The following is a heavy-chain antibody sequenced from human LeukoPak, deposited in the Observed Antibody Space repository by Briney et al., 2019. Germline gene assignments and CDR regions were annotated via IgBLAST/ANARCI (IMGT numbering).Heavy chain of an antibody. V-gene: IGHV4-4*09. CDR1: GDSISTYH. D-gene: IGHD2-2*01. CDR2: VYSSGST. J-gene: IGHJ5*02. CDR3: ARLGDCSIPTCWGYWFAH. Sequence: PSETLSLTCSVSGDSISTYHWSWIRQPPGKGLEWIGYVYSSGSTYYSPSLNGRGTMSVDTSKNQFSLILRSVTAADTAVYYCARLGDCSIPTCWGYWFAHWGQGTQVTVSS.